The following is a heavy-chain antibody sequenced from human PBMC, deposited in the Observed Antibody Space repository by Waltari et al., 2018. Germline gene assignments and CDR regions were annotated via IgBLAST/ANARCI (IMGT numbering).Heavy chain of an antibody. J-gene: IGHJ6*02. CDR1: GGPFRGCG. Sequence: QVQVVQSGAEVKKPGSSVRVSCKASGGPFRGCGLRWVRQSPGQGLEWMGGIIPTFGTTNYPQEFQGRVTITADKSTSTAYMELSSLRSADTAVYYCTGGYYESSGFSFSYTYNMDVWGQGTTVTVSS. V-gene: IGHV1-69*06. CDR2: IIPTFGTT. CDR3: TGGYYESSGFSFSYTYNMDV. D-gene: IGHD3-22*01.